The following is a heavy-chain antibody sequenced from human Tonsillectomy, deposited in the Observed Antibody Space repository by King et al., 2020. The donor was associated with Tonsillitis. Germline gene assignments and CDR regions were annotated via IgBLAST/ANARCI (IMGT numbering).Heavy chain of an antibody. V-gene: IGHV3-74*01. J-gene: IGHJ6*03. CDR3: ARGKYYYGSGSYYNHYYMDV. D-gene: IGHD3-10*01. CDR1: GFTFSSYW. Sequence: VQLVESGGGLVQPGGSLRLSCAASGFTFSSYWMHWVRQAPGKGLVWVSRINSDGSSTSYADSVKGRFTISRDNAKNTLYLQMNSLRAEDTAVYYCARGKYYYGSGSYYNHYYMDVWGKGTTVTVSS. CDR2: INSDGSST.